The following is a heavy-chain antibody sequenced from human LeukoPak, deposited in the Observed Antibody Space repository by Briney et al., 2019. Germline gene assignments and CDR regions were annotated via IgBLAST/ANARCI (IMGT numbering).Heavy chain of an antibody. CDR3: ATFYSGNYNDFDY. Sequence: TGGSLRLSCAAPGFTFSSYAMSWVRQAPGKGLEWVSGITGSGGSTYYADSVKGRFTISRDNAQNSLYLQMNSLRAEDTAVYYCATFYSGNYNDFDYWGQGTLVTVSS. CDR1: GFTFSSYA. D-gene: IGHD1-26*01. V-gene: IGHV3-23*01. J-gene: IGHJ4*02. CDR2: ITGSGGST.